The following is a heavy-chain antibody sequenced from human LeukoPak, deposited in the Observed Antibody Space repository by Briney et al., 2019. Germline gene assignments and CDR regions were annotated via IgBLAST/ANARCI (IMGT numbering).Heavy chain of an antibody. CDR2: ISSSGSTI. Sequence: GGSLRLSCAASGFTFSDYYMSWIRQAPGKGLEWVSYISSSGSTIYYADSVKGRFTISRDNAKNSLYLQMNSLRAEDPAVYYCARTRVDDSSGYYYWGQGTLVTVSS. J-gene: IGHJ4*02. V-gene: IGHV3-11*01. D-gene: IGHD3-22*01. CDR1: GFTFSDYY. CDR3: ARTRVDDSSGYYY.